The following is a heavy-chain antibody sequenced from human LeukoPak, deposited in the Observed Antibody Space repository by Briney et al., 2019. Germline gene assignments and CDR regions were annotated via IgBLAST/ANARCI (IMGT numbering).Heavy chain of an antibody. J-gene: IGHJ4*02. Sequence: GGSLRLSCAASGFTFSSYWMSWVRQAPGKGLEWVANIKQDGSEKYYVDSVKGRFTISRDNAKNSLYLQMNSLRAEDTAVYYCASEYSSSSHYFDYWGQGTLVTVSS. CDR2: IKQDGSEK. D-gene: IGHD6-6*01. V-gene: IGHV3-7*01. CDR1: GFTFSSYW. CDR3: ASEYSSSSHYFDY.